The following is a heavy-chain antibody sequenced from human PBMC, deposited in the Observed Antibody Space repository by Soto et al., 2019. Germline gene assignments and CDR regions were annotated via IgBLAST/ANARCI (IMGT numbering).Heavy chain of an antibody. CDR3: ARDWWEEPAGKETVSQFDY. Sequence: QVQLVESGGGVVQPGRSLTLSCAASGFAFSSFGIHWVRQAPGKGLEWVADIWSDGNKKYYADSGRGRFTISRDNSKNTMYLQMNSLRGEDTAVYYCARDWWEEPAGKETVSQFDYWGQGTQVTVSS. D-gene: IGHD6-13*01. CDR2: IWSDGNKK. V-gene: IGHV3-33*01. CDR1: GFAFSSFG. J-gene: IGHJ4*02.